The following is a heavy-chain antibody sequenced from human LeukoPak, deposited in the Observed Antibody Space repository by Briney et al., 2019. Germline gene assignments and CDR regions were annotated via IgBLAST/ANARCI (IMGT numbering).Heavy chain of an antibody. CDR3: ASSVGATPSDY. J-gene: IGHJ4*02. D-gene: IGHD1-26*01. CDR1: GFTFSSYG. V-gene: IGHV3-23*01. Sequence: PGGSLRLSCAASGFTFSSYGMNWVRQAPGKGLEWVSAITGSDGSTYYADSVKGRFTISRDNSKNSLYLQMNSLRAEDTAVYYCASSVGATPSDYWGQGTLVTVSS. CDR2: ITGSDGST.